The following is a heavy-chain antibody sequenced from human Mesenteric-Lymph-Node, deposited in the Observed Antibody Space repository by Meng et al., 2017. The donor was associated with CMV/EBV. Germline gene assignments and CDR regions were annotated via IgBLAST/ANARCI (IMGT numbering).Heavy chain of an antibody. V-gene: IGHV4-61*01. CDR3: ARSGVVTRYYYYGMDV. CDR1: GGSVSSATYY. J-gene: IGHJ6*02. D-gene: IGHD3-3*01. CDR2: IYYSGST. Sequence: SETLSLTCTVSGGSVSSATYYWSWIRQPPGKGLEWIGYIYYSGSTNYNPSLKSRVTISVDTSKNQLSLKLSSVTAADTAVYYCARSGVVTRYYYYGMDVWGQGTTVTVSS.